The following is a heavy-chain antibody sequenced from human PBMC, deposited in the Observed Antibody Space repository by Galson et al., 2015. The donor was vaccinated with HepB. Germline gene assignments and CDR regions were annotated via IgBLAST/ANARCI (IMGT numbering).Heavy chain of an antibody. D-gene: IGHD6-13*01. Sequence: TLSLTCAVSGGSISSGGYSWSWIRQPPGKGLEWIGYIYYSGSTYYNPSLKSRVTISVDTSKNQFSLKLSSVTAADTAVYYCARGGSSTFDIWGQGTMVTVSS. CDR1: GGSISSGGYS. J-gene: IGHJ3*02. CDR2: IYYSGST. V-gene: IGHV4-30-4*07. CDR3: ARGGSSTFDI.